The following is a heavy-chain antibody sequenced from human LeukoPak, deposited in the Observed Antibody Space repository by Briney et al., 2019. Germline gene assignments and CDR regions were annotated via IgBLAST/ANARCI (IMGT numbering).Heavy chain of an antibody. Sequence: PGRSLRLSCAASGFTFSSYWMSWVRQAPGKGLEWVANIKQDGSEKYYVDSVKGRFTISRDNAKNSLYLQMNSLRAEDTAVYYCARDRQWELLGYFDYWGQGTLVTVSS. CDR1: GFTFSSYW. CDR3: ARDRQWELLGYFDY. D-gene: IGHD1-26*01. V-gene: IGHV3-7*01. J-gene: IGHJ4*02. CDR2: IKQDGSEK.